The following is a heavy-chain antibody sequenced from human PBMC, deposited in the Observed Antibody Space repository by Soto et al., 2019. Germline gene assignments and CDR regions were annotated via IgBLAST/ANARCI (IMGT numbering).Heavy chain of an antibody. D-gene: IGHD6-19*01. CDR1: GFTFTSYA. V-gene: IGHV1-58*02. CDR3: AAESGYSSGWYYPYYYGMDV. J-gene: IGHJ6*02. Sequence: SVKVSCKASGFTFTSYAMRWVRQAPGQGLEWIGWIVVGSGNTNYAQKFQERVTITRDMSTSTAYMELSSLRSEDTAVYYCAAESGYSSGWYYPYYYGMDVWGQGTTVTVSS. CDR2: IVVGSGNT.